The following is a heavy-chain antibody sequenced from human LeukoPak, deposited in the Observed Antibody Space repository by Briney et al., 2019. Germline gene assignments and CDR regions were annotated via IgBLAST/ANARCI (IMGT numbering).Heavy chain of an antibody. Sequence: GGSLRLSCAAPGFMFHDYAIHWVRQAPGKGLEWVSLISGDGGSTFYADSVKGRFTISRDNSKNSLYLKMNSLRSDDTALYYCARESESSGWYDYWGQGTLVTVSS. CDR3: ARESESSGWYDY. V-gene: IGHV3-43*02. CDR2: ISGDGGST. D-gene: IGHD6-19*01. J-gene: IGHJ4*02. CDR1: GFMFHDYA.